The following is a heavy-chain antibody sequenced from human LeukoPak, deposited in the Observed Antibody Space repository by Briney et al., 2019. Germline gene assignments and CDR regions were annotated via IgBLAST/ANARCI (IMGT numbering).Heavy chain of an antibody. CDR2: ISSSGGTI. CDR3: ARGKAAAANYMDV. CDR1: GFTFSSYE. J-gene: IGHJ6*03. Sequence: GGSLRLSCAASGFTFSSYEMNWVRQTPGKGLEWLSYISSSGGTIYYADSVKGRFTISRDNAKSSLYLQMNGLRAEDTAVYYCARGKAAAANYMDVWGKGTTVTVSS. D-gene: IGHD6-13*01. V-gene: IGHV3-48*03.